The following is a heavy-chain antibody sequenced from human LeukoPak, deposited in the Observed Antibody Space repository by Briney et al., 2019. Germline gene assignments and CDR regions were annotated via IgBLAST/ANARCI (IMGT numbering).Heavy chain of an antibody. CDR1: GGSISSGSYY. Sequence: SETLSLTCTASGGSISSGSYYWSWIRQPAGKGLEWIGRIYTSGSTNYNPSLKSRVTISVDTSKNQFSLKLSSVTAADTAVYYCARYYDILTGLSWFDPWGQGTLVTVSS. CDR3: ARYYDILTGLSWFDP. D-gene: IGHD3-9*01. V-gene: IGHV4-61*02. J-gene: IGHJ5*02. CDR2: IYTSGST.